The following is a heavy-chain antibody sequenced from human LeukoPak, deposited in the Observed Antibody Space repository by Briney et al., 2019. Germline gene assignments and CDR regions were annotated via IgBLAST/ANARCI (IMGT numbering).Heavy chain of an antibody. Sequence: GGSLRLSCSASGSPFSSYTMHWVRQAPGKGLEYVSAISDSGGSTYYADSVKGRFTISRDNSKNTLYLQMSSLRAEDTAVYFCVRGYSFGPYGMDVWGQGTTVTVSS. V-gene: IGHV3-64D*09. J-gene: IGHJ6*02. D-gene: IGHD2-15*01. CDR3: VRGYSFGPYGMDV. CDR2: ISDSGGST. CDR1: GSPFSSYT.